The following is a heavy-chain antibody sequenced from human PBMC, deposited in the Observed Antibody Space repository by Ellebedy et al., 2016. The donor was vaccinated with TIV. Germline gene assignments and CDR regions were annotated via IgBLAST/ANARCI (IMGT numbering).Heavy chain of an antibody. CDR1: GGSINTDSYY. Sequence: MPSETLSLTCNVSGGSINTDSYYWGWVHQPPGRGLEWIGSIFYSGNTYYNPSLKSGVTISVDPSKSQFSLKLSSVTAADTAVYYCARAVAATHYYYGMDVWGQGTTVTVSS. CDR3: ARAVAATHYYYGMDV. J-gene: IGHJ6*02. CDR2: IFYSGNT. V-gene: IGHV4-39*01. D-gene: IGHD6-19*01.